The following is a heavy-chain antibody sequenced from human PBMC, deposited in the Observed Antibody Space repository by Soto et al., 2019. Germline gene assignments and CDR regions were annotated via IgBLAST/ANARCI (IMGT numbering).Heavy chain of an antibody. CDR3: ARAPPSYDSSGYYS. J-gene: IGHJ4*02. V-gene: IGHV4-30-4*01. D-gene: IGHD3-22*01. CDR2: IYYSGST. Sequence: SETLSLTCTVSGVSISSGDYYWSWIRQPPGKGLEWIGYIYYSGSTYYNPSLKSRVTISVDTSKNQFSLKLSSVTAADTAVYYCARAPPSYDSSGYYSWGQGTLVTVSS. CDR1: GVSISSGDYY.